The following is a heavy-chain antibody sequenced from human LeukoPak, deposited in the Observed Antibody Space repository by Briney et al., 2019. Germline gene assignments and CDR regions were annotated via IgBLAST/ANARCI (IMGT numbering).Heavy chain of an antibody. CDR3: ARHDGSGSYWDAFDI. V-gene: IGHV4-59*08. CDR2: IYYSGST. J-gene: IGHJ3*02. D-gene: IGHD1-26*01. Sequence: SETLSLTCTVSGGSISSYYWSWIRQPPGKGLEWIGYIYYSGSTNYNPSLKSRVTISVDTSKNQFFLKLSSVTAADTAVYYCARHDGSGSYWDAFDIWGQGTMVTVSS. CDR1: GGSISSYY.